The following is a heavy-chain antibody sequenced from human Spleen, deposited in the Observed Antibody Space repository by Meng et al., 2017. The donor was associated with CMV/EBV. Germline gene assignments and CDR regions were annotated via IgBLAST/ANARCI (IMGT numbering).Heavy chain of an antibody. J-gene: IGHJ4*02. V-gene: IGHV4-34*01. D-gene: IGHD3-3*01. Sequence: QVRFSDWVQGLLKPSGTLSLTCPVYGGSFSGYYWTWVRQPPGKGLEWIGEINHSGRTNYNPSLKSRVTISVDTSKNQFSLKLTSVTAADTAIYYCVRSRDWSGYSPLDYWGQETLVTVSS. CDR2: INHSGRT. CDR3: VRSRDWSGYSPLDY. CDR1: GGSFSGYY.